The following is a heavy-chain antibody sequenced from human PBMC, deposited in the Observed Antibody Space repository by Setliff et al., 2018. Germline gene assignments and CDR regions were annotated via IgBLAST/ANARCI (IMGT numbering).Heavy chain of an antibody. CDR2: INHSGST. D-gene: IGHD2-21*01. CDR1: GGSFSGYY. V-gene: IGHV4-34*01. CDR3: AREGEVDAFDI. J-gene: IGHJ3*02. Sequence: SETLSLTCAVYGGSFSGYYWSWIRQPPGKGLEWIGEINHSGSTNYNPSLKSRVTISVDASKNQFSLKLSSVTAADTAVYYCAREGEVDAFDIWGQGTMVTVSS.